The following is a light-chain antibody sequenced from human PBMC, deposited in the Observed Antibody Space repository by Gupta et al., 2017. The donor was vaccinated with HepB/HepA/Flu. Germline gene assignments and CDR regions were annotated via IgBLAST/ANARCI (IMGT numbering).Light chain of an antibody. CDR3: ATWDDSLNGWV. Sequence: QSVLTQPPSASGTPGQRVTISCSGSSSHIGSNTVNWYQHLPGTAPNLLIYSNNQRPSGVPDRFSGSNSGTSASLAISGLQSEDEADYYCATWDDSLNGWVFGGGTQLTVL. J-gene: IGLJ3*02. CDR2: SNN. V-gene: IGLV1-44*01. CDR1: SSHIGSNT.